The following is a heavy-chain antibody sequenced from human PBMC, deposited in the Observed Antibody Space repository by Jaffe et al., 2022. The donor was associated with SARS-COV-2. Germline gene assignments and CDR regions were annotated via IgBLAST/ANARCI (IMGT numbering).Heavy chain of an antibody. J-gene: IGHJ6*02. CDR1: GFTVSANH. CDR3: ARVSGSGSSYGTDV. Sequence: EVQLVESGGGLIQPGGSLRLSCVASGFTVSANHMSWVRQAPGKGLEWVSIIYSDGNAYYADSVKGRFSISGDNSKNTLYLQMNSLRAADTAVYYCARVSGSGSSYGTDVWGQGTTVTVSS. V-gene: IGHV3-53*01. D-gene: IGHD3-10*01. CDR2: IYSDGNA.